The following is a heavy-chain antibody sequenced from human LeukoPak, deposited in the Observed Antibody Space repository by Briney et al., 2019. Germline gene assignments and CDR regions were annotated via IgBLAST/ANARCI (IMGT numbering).Heavy chain of an antibody. J-gene: IGHJ4*02. CDR3: AGPYYFQY. CDR1: GFTVSNNY. Sequence: GRSLRLSCAASGFTVSNNYMSWVRQAPGKGLEWVSIIYSGGTTYYADSVKGRFTISRDNSKNTLYLQMNSLRAEDTAVYYCAGPYYFQYWGQGTLVTVSS. CDR2: IYSGGTT. V-gene: IGHV3-53*01.